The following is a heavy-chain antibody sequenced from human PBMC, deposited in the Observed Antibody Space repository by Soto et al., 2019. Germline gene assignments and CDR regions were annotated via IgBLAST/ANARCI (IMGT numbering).Heavy chain of an antibody. CDR1: GFEKNRFT. J-gene: IGHJ4*02. CDR3: AKESDCGGVCFYFDF. Sequence: EVQLVQSGGRVVPPGGSLRISYAAFGFEKNRFTMHWVRQTPERGLEWVSYISGDGTDIRYADSVRGRFTISRDNTKNSLYLQMYSLTTEDTALYYCAKESDCGGVCFYFDFWGQGVLVTVSS. V-gene: IGHV3-43*01. CDR2: ISGDGTDI. D-gene: IGHD2-21*01.